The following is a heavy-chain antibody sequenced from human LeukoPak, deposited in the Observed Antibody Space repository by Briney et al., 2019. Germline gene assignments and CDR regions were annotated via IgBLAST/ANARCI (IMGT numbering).Heavy chain of an antibody. CDR3: ARAALEFDNSGRGC. CDR2: IYSAGDK. D-gene: IGHD3-22*01. Sequence: PGGSLRLSCAASGFALSTNYMTWVRQAPGKGLEWVSLIYSAGDKYYADSVKGRFTISRDNFKNTLYLQMDSLRAEDTAVYHCARAALEFDNSGRGCWGRGTLVTVSS. CDR1: GFALSTNY. V-gene: IGHV3-66*01. J-gene: IGHJ4*02.